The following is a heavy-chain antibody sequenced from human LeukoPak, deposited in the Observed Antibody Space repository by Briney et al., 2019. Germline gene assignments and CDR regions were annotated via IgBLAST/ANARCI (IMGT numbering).Heavy chain of an antibody. CDR3: AKDAQRGFDFSNSLES. CDR2: IWINATEK. J-gene: IGHJ4*02. D-gene: IGHD4-11*01. CDR1: GFTFSHFG. Sequence: GGSLRLSCTTSGFTFSHFGMHWVRQAPGKGLEWVAVIWINATEKYYGDSVKGRFTISRDNSDNTVYLQMNSLRVEDTAVYYCAKDAQRGFDFSNSLESWGQGTVVTVTS. V-gene: IGHV3-33*06.